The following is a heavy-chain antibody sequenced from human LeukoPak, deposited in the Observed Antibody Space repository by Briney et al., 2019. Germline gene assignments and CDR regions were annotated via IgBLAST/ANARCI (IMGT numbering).Heavy chain of an antibody. CDR2: ISSSSTYI. V-gene: IGHV3-21*04. D-gene: IGHD2-15*01. Sequence: GGSLRLSCAASGFTFSSYSMNWVRQAPGKGLEWVSSISSSSTYIYYADSLKGRFTISRDNSKNTLYLQMNSLRAEDTAVYYCAKDLVVVAATPGNYFDYWGQGTLVTVSS. CDR3: AKDLVVVAATPGNYFDY. J-gene: IGHJ4*02. CDR1: GFTFSSYS.